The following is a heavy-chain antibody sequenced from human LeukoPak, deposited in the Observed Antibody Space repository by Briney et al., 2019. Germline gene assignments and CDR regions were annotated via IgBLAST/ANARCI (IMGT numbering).Heavy chain of an antibody. D-gene: IGHD3-10*01. Sequence: GGSLRLSCAASGFTFSSYSMNWVRQAPGKGLEWVSYISSSSSTIYYADSVKGRFTISRDNAKNSLYLQMNSLRAEDTAVYYCARGGPLKDYYGSGSLNRPFDYWGQGTLVTVSS. V-gene: IGHV3-48*01. CDR3: ARGGPLKDYYGSGSLNRPFDY. CDR2: ISSSSSTI. J-gene: IGHJ4*02. CDR1: GFTFSSYS.